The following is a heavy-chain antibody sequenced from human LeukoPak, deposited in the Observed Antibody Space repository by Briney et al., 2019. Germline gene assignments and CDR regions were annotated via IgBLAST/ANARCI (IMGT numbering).Heavy chain of an antibody. CDR2: IYYSGST. Sequence: TSETLSLTCTVSGGSISSSSYYWGWIRQPPGKGLEWIGTIYYSGSTYYNPSLRTRVTISVDTSKKQFSLKLSSVTAADTAIYYCARHLFGSGYYPDYWGQGTLVTVSS. V-gene: IGHV4-39*01. D-gene: IGHD3-22*01. CDR3: ARHLFGSGYYPDY. J-gene: IGHJ4*02. CDR1: GGSISSSSYY.